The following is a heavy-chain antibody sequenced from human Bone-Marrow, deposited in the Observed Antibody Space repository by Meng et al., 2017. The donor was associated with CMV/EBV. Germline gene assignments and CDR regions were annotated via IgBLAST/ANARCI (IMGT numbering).Heavy chain of an antibody. J-gene: IGHJ4*02. CDR2: ISAYNGYT. D-gene: IGHD2-21*01. Sequence: QVELVQSGPEVKKPGASVKVSCKASAYTSFTYGINWVRQAPGQGLEWMGWISAYNGYTRNAQKFQGRVTMTTDTSTSTAYMELRSLTSDDTAVYYCARQFPCNAGDCYFSADWGQGTLVTVSS. CDR3: ARQFPCNAGDCYFSAD. V-gene: IGHV1-18*01. CDR1: AYTSFTYG.